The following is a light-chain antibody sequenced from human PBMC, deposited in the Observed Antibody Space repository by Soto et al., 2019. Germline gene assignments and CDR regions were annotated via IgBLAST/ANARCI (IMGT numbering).Light chain of an antibody. J-gene: IGKJ2*01. CDR1: QSVTGSH. CDR3: QHFGRAPYT. V-gene: IGKV3-20*01. Sequence: EIVLTQSPGTLSLSPGERATLSCRASQSVTGSHLVWYQQKPGQAPRLLIYGASGRATGIPDRFSGSGYGSDFTLPISRLEPEGSAVYYCQHFGRAPYTFGQGTKLEIK. CDR2: GAS.